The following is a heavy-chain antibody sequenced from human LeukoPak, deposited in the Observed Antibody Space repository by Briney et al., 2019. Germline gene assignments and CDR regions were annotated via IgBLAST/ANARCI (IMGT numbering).Heavy chain of an antibody. V-gene: IGHV3-30*18. CDR1: GFTFSTFG. Sequence: PGRSLRLSCAASGFTFSTFGIHWVRQAPGKGLEWVAAISPDGNNEYYIDSVKGRFTVSRDNSKNMIYLQMNSLRGEDSAVYYCAKVNNYDDYWGLGTLVTVSS. J-gene: IGHJ4*02. CDR2: ISPDGNNE. CDR3: AKVNNYDDY. D-gene: IGHD1/OR15-1a*01.